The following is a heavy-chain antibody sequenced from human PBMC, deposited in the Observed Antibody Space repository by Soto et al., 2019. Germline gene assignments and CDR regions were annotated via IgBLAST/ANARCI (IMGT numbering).Heavy chain of an antibody. CDR3: ARGHNWNYNWFDP. V-gene: IGHV3-48*01. CDR2: ISSSSSTI. J-gene: IGHJ5*02. D-gene: IGHD1-7*01. Sequence: GGSLRLSCAASGVTFSSYSMNWVRQAPGKGLEWVSYISSSSSTIYYADSVKGRFTISRDNAKNSLYLQMNSLRAEDTAVYYCARGHNWNYNWFDPWGQGTLVTVSS. CDR1: GVTFSSYS.